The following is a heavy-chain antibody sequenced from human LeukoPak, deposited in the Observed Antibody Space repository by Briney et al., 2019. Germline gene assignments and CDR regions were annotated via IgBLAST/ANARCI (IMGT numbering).Heavy chain of an antibody. Sequence: GGSLRLSCAASGFTFSSHWMSWVRQAPGKGLEWVAHINQDESEKHDVDSVKGRFTISRDNAKNSLYLQMNGLRAEDTAVYFCARGHYGMDVWGQGTTVTVSS. CDR1: GFTFSSHW. CDR3: ARGHYGMDV. CDR2: INQDESEK. V-gene: IGHV3-7*01. J-gene: IGHJ6*02.